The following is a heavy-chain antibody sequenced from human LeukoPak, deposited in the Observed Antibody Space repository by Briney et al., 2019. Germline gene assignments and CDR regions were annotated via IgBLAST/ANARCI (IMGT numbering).Heavy chain of an antibody. CDR3: TRSGSFDF. Sequence: GGSLRLSCAASGFTFSTYSMNWVRQAPGKGLEWVSYIGTSSSDIYYADSVKGRFTVSRDNAKNSLYLQMNSLSAEDTAVYYWTRSGSFDFWGQGTLVTVS. D-gene: IGHD1-26*01. CDR1: GFTFSTYS. J-gene: IGHJ4*02. CDR2: IGTSSSDI. V-gene: IGHV3-48*01.